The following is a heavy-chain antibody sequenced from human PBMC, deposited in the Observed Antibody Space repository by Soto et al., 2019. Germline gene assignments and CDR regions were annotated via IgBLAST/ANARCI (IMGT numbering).Heavy chain of an antibody. CDR1: GFTFDSFT. CDR3: ARIYSSTWNYLDY. Sequence: VQLVESGGGVVQPGRSLRLSCTASGFTFDSFTFHWVRQAPGKGLEWVAVITYDGSSKFYADSVKGRFTISRDNSMNTLFLQMNSLRVDDTAVYYCARIYSSTWNYLDYWGKGTLVSVSS. J-gene: IGHJ4*02. D-gene: IGHD6-13*01. V-gene: IGHV3-30-3*01. CDR2: ITYDGSSK.